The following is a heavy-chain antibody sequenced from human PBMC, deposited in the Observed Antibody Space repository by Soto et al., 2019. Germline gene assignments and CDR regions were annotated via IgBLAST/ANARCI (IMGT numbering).Heavy chain of an antibody. CDR1: GYKFTDNV. CDR3: VRGEATKY. CDR2: ISANNGDT. V-gene: IGHV1-18*04. D-gene: IGHD1-1*01. J-gene: IGHJ4*01. Sequence: ASVNCYCNAFGYKFTDNVFNWVRQAPGQVLECVGWISANNGDTNNAQNFQGRVTMTTDTSTSTAYMELRSMRSDDTAVYYCVRGEATKYWGHGTLVNVSS.